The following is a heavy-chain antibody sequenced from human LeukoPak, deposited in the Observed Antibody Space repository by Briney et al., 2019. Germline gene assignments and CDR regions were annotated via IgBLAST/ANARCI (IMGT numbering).Heavy chain of an antibody. J-gene: IGHJ3*02. Sequence: SETLSLTCAVSGGSISSGGYSWSWIRQPPGKGLEWIGYIYHSGSTYYNPSLKSRVTVSVDRSKNQFSLKLSSVTAADTAVYYCARQYYGDAFDIWGQGTMVTVSS. CDR2: IYHSGST. D-gene: IGHD4-17*01. CDR1: GGSISSGGYS. V-gene: IGHV4-30-2*02. CDR3: ARQYYGDAFDI.